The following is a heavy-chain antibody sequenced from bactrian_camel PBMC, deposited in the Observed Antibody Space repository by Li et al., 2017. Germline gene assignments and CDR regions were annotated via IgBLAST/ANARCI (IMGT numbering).Heavy chain of an antibody. V-gene: IGHV3S42*01. CDR3: AAVAF. D-gene: IGHD7*01. CDR2: IDSDGST. CDR1: GYTYNTYC. Sequence: VQLVESGGGSVQAGGSLRLSCSAFGYTYNTYCMGWFRQAPGEEREWVAAIDSDGSTRYADSVRGRFTISYDPDAKTLSLQMDSLKPDNSGVYYCAAVAFWGAGTQVTVS. J-gene: IGHJ4*01.